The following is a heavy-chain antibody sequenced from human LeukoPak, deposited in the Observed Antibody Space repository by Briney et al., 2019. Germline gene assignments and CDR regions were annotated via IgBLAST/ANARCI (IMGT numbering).Heavy chain of an antibody. Sequence: PGGSLRLSCAASGFTFSSSAMSWVRQAPGKGLEWVLGISGSGGTTHYADSVKGRFTISRDNSKNTLYLQVNSLRAEDTAIYYCARIDSSGYYPDYWGQGTLVTVSS. D-gene: IGHD3-22*01. V-gene: IGHV3-23*01. CDR2: ISGSGGTT. J-gene: IGHJ4*02. CDR1: GFTFSSSA. CDR3: ARIDSSGYYPDY.